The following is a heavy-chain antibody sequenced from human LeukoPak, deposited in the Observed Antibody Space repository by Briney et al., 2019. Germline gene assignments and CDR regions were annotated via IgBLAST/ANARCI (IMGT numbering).Heavy chain of an antibody. J-gene: IGHJ4*02. CDR1: GFTFISYA. Sequence: GGSLRLSCAASGFTFISYAMYWVRQAPGKGLEWVSGIFGSGGSAHYADSVKGRFAISRDNSKNRVYLQMDGLRAEDTAVYYCAKTATGYSSGHYPGWPVDYWGQGTLVTVSS. V-gene: IGHV3-23*01. D-gene: IGHD6-19*01. CDR2: IFGSGGSA. CDR3: AKTATGYSSGHYPGWPVDY.